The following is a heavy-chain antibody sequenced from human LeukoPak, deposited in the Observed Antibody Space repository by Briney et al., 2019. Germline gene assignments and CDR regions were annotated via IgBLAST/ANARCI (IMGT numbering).Heavy chain of an antibody. CDR3: AREYCSGGSCYPIFDY. J-gene: IGHJ4*02. Sequence: SETLSLTCAVYGGSSSGYYWSWIRQPLGKGLEWIGEINHSGSTNYNPSLKSRVTISVDTSKNQFSLKLSSVTAAGTAVYYCAREYCSGGSCYPIFDYWGQGTLVTVSS. D-gene: IGHD2-15*01. V-gene: IGHV4-34*01. CDR1: GGSSSGYY. CDR2: INHSGST.